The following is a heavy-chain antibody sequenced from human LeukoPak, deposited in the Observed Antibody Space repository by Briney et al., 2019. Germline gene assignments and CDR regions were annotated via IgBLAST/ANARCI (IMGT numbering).Heavy chain of an antibody. D-gene: IGHD6-19*01. Sequence: GASVKVSCKASGYTFTSYGISWVRQAPGQGLEWMGWMNPNSGKTGYAQKFQGRITITRNTSISTAYMEPSSLRSEDTAVYYCAFGWSRAPFDYGGQGTLVTVSS. V-gene: IGHV1-8*03. CDR3: AFGWSRAPFDY. J-gene: IGHJ4*02. CDR1: GYTFTSYG. CDR2: MNPNSGKT.